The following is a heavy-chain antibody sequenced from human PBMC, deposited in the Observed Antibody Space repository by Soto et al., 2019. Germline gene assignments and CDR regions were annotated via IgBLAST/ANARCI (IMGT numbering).Heavy chain of an antibody. CDR2: ISYDGSNK. CDR1: GFTFSSYG. V-gene: IGHV3-30*18. J-gene: IGHJ6*02. Sequence: SLRLSCAASGFTFSSYGMHWVRQAPGKGLEWVAVISYDGSNKYYADSVKGRFTISRDNSKNTLYLQMNSLRAEDTAVYYCAKESFFDWHIPGGMDVWGQGTTVTVSS. D-gene: IGHD3-9*01. CDR3: AKESFFDWHIPGGMDV.